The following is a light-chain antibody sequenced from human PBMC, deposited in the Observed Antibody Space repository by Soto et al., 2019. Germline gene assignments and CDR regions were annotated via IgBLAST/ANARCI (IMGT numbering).Light chain of an antibody. CDR3: QQYDNLPLT. CDR2: DAS. Sequence: DIQMTQSPSSLSASLGDRVTITCQASQDISNYLNWYQHKPGKAPKLLIYDASNLETGVPSRFSGSGSGTDFTFTISSLQPEDIATYYCQQYDNLPLTCGGGTKVDI. J-gene: IGKJ4*01. V-gene: IGKV1-33*01. CDR1: QDISNY.